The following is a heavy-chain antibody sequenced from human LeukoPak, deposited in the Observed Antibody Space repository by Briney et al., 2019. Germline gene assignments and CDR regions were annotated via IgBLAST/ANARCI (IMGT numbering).Heavy chain of an antibody. J-gene: IGHJ4*02. D-gene: IGHD1-26*01. V-gene: IGHV3-48*03. CDR3: ATMRGNYASFFDY. CDR1: GFTFSNYE. Sequence: PGGSLRLSCAASGFTFSNYEMNWVRQAPGKGLEWVSYISSSGITIRYADSVKDRFTISRDNAKSSLYLQMNSLRAEDTAVYYCATMRGNYASFFDYWGQGTLLTVSS. CDR2: ISSSGITI.